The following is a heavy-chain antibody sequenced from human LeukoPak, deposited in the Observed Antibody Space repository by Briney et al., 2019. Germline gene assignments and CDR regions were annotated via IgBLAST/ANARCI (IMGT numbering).Heavy chain of an antibody. CDR2: IYTSGST. CDR1: GGSISSYY. Sequence: SETLSLTCTVSGGSISSYYRSWIRQPAGKGLEWSGRIYTSGSTNYNPSLKSRVTMSVDTSKNQFSLKLSSVTAADTAVYYCARAYDAEGNYFDYWGQGTLVTVSS. J-gene: IGHJ4*02. V-gene: IGHV4-4*07. D-gene: IGHD3-16*01. CDR3: ARAYDAEGNYFDY.